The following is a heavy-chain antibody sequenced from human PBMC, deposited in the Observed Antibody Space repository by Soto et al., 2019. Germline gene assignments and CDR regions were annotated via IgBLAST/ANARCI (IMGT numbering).Heavy chain of an antibody. CDR1: GFTFSSYA. CDR2: ISYDGSNK. D-gene: IGHD1-7*01. CDR3: ARERYNWNYGYYYGMDV. J-gene: IGHJ6*02. V-gene: IGHV3-30-3*01. Sequence: GGSLRLSCAASGFTFSSYAMHWVRQAPGKGLEWVAVISYDGSNKYYADSVKGRFTISRDNSKNTLYLQMNSLRAEDTAVYYCARERYNWNYGYYYGMDVWGQGTTVTVSS.